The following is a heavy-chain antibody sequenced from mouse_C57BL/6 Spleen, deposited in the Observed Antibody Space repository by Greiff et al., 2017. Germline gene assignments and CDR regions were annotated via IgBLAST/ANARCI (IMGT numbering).Heavy chain of an antibody. V-gene: IGHV3-6*01. CDR3: ARRGPGFMDY. J-gene: IGHJ4*01. CDR2: ISYDGSN. Sequence: EVQLQESGPGLVKPSQSLSLTCSVTGYSITSGYYWNWIRQFPGNKLEWMGYISYDGSNNYNPSLKNRISITRDTSKNQFFLKLNSVTTEDTATYYCARRGPGFMDYWGQGTSVTVSS. CDR1: GYSITSGYY.